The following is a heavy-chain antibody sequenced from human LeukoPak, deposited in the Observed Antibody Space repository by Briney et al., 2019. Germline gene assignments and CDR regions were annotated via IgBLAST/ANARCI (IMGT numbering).Heavy chain of an antibody. V-gene: IGHV3-20*04. D-gene: IGHD6-13*01. J-gene: IGHJ3*02. CDR1: GFTFDDYG. CDR2: INWNGGST. CDR3: ATYSSSPDAFDI. Sequence: GGSLRLSCAASGFTFDDYGMSWVRQAPGKGLEWVSDINWNGGSTNYADSVKGRFTISRDNAKNSLYLQMNSLRAEDTAFYYCATYSSSPDAFDIWGQGTMVTVSS.